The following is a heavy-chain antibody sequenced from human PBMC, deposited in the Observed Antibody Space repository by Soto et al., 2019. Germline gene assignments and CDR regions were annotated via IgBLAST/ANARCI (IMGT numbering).Heavy chain of an antibody. CDR3: AKPPYGEEYLEH. D-gene: IGHD4-17*01. CDR2: ISKNGGST. J-gene: IGHJ1*01. CDR1: GFTFSSYA. V-gene: IGHV3-23*01. Sequence: GGSLRLSCAASGFTFSSYAISWVRQAQGKGLEWVSAISKNGGSTYYADSVKGRFTISRDNSKNTLYLQMNSLRAEDTAVYYCAKPPYGEEYLEHCGEGALVTVYS.